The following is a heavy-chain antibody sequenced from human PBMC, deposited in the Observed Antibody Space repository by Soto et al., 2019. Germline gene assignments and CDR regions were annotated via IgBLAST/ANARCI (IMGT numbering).Heavy chain of an antibody. CDR1: GFTLRDHY. J-gene: IGHJ1*01. CDR2: SRNKANSYTT. V-gene: IGHV3-72*01. D-gene: IGHD2-8*01. CDR3: APLTGV. Sequence: PGGSLRLSCAASGFTLRDHYMAWVRQAPGKGLEWVGRSRNKANSYTTDYAASVKGRFTISRDDSKNSLYLQMNSLKTEDTAVYYCAPLTGVWGQGTLVTVSS.